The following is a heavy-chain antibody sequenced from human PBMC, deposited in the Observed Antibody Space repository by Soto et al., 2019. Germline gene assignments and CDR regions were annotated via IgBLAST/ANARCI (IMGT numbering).Heavy chain of an antibody. J-gene: IGHJ6*02. CDR2: IYWDDDK. CDR3: VQSRCGGDCLQSYSSHSYYGLDV. V-gene: IGHV2-5*02. D-gene: IGHD2-21*02. Sequence: QITLKESGPTLVKPTQTLTLTCSFSGFSLSTTGVGVGWIRQPPGKALEWLALIYWDDDKRYNPSPNSRLTITKDTSKNQVVLAMTNMDPVDTATYYCVQSRCGGDCLQSYSSHSYYGLDVWGQATTVTVSS. CDR1: GFSLSTTGVG.